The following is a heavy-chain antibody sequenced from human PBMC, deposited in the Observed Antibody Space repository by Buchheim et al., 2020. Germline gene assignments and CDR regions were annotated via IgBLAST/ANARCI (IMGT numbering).Heavy chain of an antibody. J-gene: IGHJ6*02. CDR2: IIPILGIA. V-gene: IGHV1-69*04. CDR3: ARGTDLGEPLLGYGMDV. D-gene: IGHD3-16*01. Sequence: QVQLVQSGAEVKKPGSSVKVSCKASGGTFSSYAISWVRQAPGQGLEWMGRIIPILGIANYAQKFQGRVTITADKSTSTAYMELSSLRSEDTAVYYCARGTDLGEPLLGYGMDVWGQGTT. CDR1: GGTFSSYA.